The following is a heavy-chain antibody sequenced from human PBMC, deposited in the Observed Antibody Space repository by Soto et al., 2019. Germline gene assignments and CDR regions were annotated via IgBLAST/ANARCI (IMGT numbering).Heavy chain of an antibody. CDR2: VSFDGNNE. D-gene: IGHD5-18*01. V-gene: IGHV3-30*03. J-gene: IGHJ4*02. CDR1: GFSFSSHG. CDR3: ARDEDTAWWGFDS. Sequence: PGGALRLSCTASGFSFSSHGMHWVRQAPGKGLEWVAVVSFDGNNEYYIDSVKGRFTISRDNSRNTLYLQMNNLRTEDTALYYCARDEDTAWWGFDSWGQGTLVTVSS.